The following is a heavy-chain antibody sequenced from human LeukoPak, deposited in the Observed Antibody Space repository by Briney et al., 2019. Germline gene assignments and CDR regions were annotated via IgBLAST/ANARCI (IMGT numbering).Heavy chain of an antibody. V-gene: IGHV4-59*01. Sequence: PSETLSLTCTVSGGSISSYYWSWIRQPPGKGLEWIGYIYYSGSTNYNPSLKSRVTISVDTSKNQFSLKLSSVTAADTAVYYCASNPITMVRGANGDYWGQGTLVTVSS. CDR3: ASNPITMVRGANGDY. D-gene: IGHD3-10*01. J-gene: IGHJ4*02. CDR2: IYYSGST. CDR1: GGSISSYY.